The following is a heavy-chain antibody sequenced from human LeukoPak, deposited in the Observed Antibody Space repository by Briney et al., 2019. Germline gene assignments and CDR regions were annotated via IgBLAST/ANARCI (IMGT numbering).Heavy chain of an antibody. V-gene: IGHV4-31*03. CDR3: ARGFWSGYYNSNWFDP. D-gene: IGHD3-3*01. Sequence: PSETLSLTCTVSGGSISSGGYYWSWIRQHPGKGLEWIGYIYHSGSTNYNPSLKSRVTISVDRFKNHFSLKLKSVTAADTAVYYCARGFWSGYYNSNWFDPWGQGTLVTVSS. CDR1: GGSISSGGYY. CDR2: IYHSGST. J-gene: IGHJ5*02.